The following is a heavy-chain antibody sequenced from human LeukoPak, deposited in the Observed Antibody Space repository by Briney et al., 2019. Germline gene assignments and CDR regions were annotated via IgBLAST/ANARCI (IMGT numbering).Heavy chain of an antibody. CDR2: ISAGGST. CDR3: AKPYSREGWLLPLYY. CDR1: GFTFSSYA. D-gene: IGHD3-22*01. J-gene: IGHJ4*02. Sequence: GGSLRLSCAASGFTFSSYATSWVRQAPGKGLEWVSGISAGGSTNYADSVKGRFTISRDNSKNTLYLQMNSLRAEDTAVYYCAKPYSREGWLLPLYYWGQGTLVTVSS. V-gene: IGHV3-23*01.